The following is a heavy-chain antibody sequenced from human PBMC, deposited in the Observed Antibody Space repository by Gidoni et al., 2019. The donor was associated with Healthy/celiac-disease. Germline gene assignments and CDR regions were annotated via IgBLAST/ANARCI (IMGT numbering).Heavy chain of an antibody. CDR2: INHSGST. CDR3: ASLIAVAGTGR. V-gene: IGHV4-34*01. CDR1: GGSFSGYY. D-gene: IGHD6-19*01. J-gene: IGHJ4*02. Sequence: QVQLRQWGAGLVTPSETLSLTCAVYGGSFSGYYWSWIRQPPGKGLEWIGEINHSGSTNYNPSLKSRVTMSVDTSKNQFSLKLSSVTAADTAVYYCASLIAVAGTGRWGQGTLVTVSS.